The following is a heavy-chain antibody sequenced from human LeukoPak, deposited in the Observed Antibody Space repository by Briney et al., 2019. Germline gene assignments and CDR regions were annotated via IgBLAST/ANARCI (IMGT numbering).Heavy chain of an antibody. V-gene: IGHV3-48*04. CDR3: VTDSSPDF. Sequence: GGSLRLSCAVSGFTFSSYSMNWVRQAPGKGLEWVSYISSSSSTIHYADSVKGRFTISRDNAKNSLYLQMNSLRAEDTAMYYCVTDSSPDFWGQGTLVTVSS. D-gene: IGHD6-19*01. CDR1: GFTFSSYS. J-gene: IGHJ4*02. CDR2: ISSSSSTI.